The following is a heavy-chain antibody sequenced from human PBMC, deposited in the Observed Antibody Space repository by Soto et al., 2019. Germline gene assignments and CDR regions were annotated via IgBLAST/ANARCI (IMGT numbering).Heavy chain of an antibody. D-gene: IGHD3-22*01. CDR3: AKPGINRPFGRYYYDSSGYGWFDP. V-gene: IGHV3-30*18. CDR1: GFTFSSYG. CDR2: ISYDGSNK. J-gene: IGHJ5*02. Sequence: GGSLRLSCAASGFTFSSYGMHWVRQAPGKGLEWVAVISYDGSNKYYADSVKGRFTISRDNSKNTLYLQMNSLRAEDTAVYYCAKPGINRPFGRYYYDSSGYGWFDPWGQGTLVTVSS.